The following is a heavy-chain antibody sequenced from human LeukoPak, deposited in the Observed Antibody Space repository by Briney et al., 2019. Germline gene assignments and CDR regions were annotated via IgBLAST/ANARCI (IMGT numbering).Heavy chain of an antibody. J-gene: IGHJ4*02. CDR1: GGTFSSYA. Sequence: GASVKVSCKASGGTFSSYAISWVRQAPGQGLEWMGRIIPILGIANYAQKFQGRVTITADKSTSTAYMELSSLRSEDTAVYYCARIFNSGSYSFDYWGQGTLVTVPS. CDR3: ARIFNSGSYSFDY. V-gene: IGHV1-69*04. CDR2: IIPILGIA. D-gene: IGHD1-26*01.